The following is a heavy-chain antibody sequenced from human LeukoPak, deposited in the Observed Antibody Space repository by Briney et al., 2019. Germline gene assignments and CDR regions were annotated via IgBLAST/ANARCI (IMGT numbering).Heavy chain of an antibody. Sequence: PGGSLRLSCAASGFTFRSYWMSWGRQAPGKGLEWVAKIKEDGREKYYVDSVKGRFTISRDNAKNSLYLQMNSLRAEDTAVYYCAKDEVGGHFEYWGQGTLVTVSS. CDR2: IKEDGREK. J-gene: IGHJ4*02. D-gene: IGHD1-26*01. CDR1: GFTFRSYW. V-gene: IGHV3-7*01. CDR3: AKDEVGGHFEY.